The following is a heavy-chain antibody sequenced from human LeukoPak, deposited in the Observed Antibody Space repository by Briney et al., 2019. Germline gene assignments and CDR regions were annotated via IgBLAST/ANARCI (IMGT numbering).Heavy chain of an antibody. CDR1: GFTFSSYA. CDR3: ARGSSGSYYNSRFGF. D-gene: IGHD3-10*01. J-gene: IGHJ4*02. Sequence: GGSLRLSCAASGFTFSSYAMSWVRQAPRKGLEWVAGICVGGGSPYYAQSVKGRFTISRDNSKNMLHLQMNSLRADETAVYYCARGSSGSYYNSRFGFWGQGALVSVSS. V-gene: IGHV3-23*01. CDR2: ICVGGGSP.